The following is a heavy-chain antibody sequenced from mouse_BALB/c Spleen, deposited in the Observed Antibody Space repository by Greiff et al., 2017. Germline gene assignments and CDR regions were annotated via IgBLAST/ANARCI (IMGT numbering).Heavy chain of an antibody. D-gene: IGHD2-10*02. Sequence: EVKVEESGGGLVQPGGSMKLSCVASGFTFSNYWMNWVRQSPEKGLEWVAEIRLKSNNYATHYAESVKGRFTISRDDSKSSVYLQMNNLRAEDTGIYYCTKYGNYGYFDVWGAGTTVTVSS. CDR3: TKYGNYGYFDV. V-gene: IGHV6-6*02. J-gene: IGHJ1*01. CDR1: GFTFSNYW. CDR2: IRLKSNNYAT.